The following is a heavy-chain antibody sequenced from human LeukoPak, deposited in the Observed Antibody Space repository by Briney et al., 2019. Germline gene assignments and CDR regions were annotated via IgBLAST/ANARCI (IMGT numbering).Heavy chain of an antibody. CDR1: GYTLTDYY. V-gene: IGHV1-2*02. Sequence: ASAKVSCKASGYTLTDYYMHWVRQAPRQGLERMGWINPYNGVTNYAQKFQGRVTLTRDTSISTASMELSRLTSDDTAVYYCARGPSRLNSGSYYPCVDCWGQGTLVPVSS. CDR2: INPYNGVT. D-gene: IGHD1-26*01. CDR3: ARGPSRLNSGSYYPCVDC. J-gene: IGHJ4*02.